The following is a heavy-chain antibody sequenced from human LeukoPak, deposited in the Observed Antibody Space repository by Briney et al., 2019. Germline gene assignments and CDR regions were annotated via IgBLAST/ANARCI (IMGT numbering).Heavy chain of an antibody. V-gene: IGHV4-4*07. CDR1: GGSIYNYY. J-gene: IGHJ4*02. D-gene: IGHD3-10*01. Sequence: KPSETPSLTCSVSGGSIYNYYWGWIRQPAGKGLEWIGRIYSSGSTNYNPSLKSRLTMSVDTSKNQFSLKLNSVTPADTAVYYCARDLGLKSMVYWGQRTLVSVST. CDR2: IYSSGST. CDR3: ARDLGLKSMVY.